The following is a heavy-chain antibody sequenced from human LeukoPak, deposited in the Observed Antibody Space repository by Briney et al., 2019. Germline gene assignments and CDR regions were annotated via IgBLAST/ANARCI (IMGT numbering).Heavy chain of an antibody. CDR2: ISYIGST. CDR3: ARVPTTETKGLDI. Sequence: SETLSLACTVSGGSIGSHYWTWIRQPPGKGLEWIGYISYIGSTNYNPSLKSRVTISVDTSKNQFSLRLSSVTAADTAVYFCARVPTTETKGLDIWGQGTLVTVSS. CDR1: GGSIGSHY. V-gene: IGHV4-59*11. J-gene: IGHJ3*02. D-gene: IGHD4-17*01.